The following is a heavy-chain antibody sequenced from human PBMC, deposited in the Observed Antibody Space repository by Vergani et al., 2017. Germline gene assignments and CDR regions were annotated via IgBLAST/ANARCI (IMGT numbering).Heavy chain of an antibody. CDR3: ARDSGYCSSTSCRGGYYYMDV. CDR1: GFSFPGYA. CDR2: ISDNGGTT. Sequence: EVQLLESGGGLVQPGGSLRLPCEASGFSFPGYAMTWVRQAPGKGLEWVSIISDNGGTTYYADSVKGRFTISRDNSKDTLYLQMNSLRAEDTAVYYCARDSGYCSSTSCRGGYYYMDVWGKGTTVTVSS. D-gene: IGHD2-2*03. J-gene: IGHJ6*03. V-gene: IGHV3-23*01.